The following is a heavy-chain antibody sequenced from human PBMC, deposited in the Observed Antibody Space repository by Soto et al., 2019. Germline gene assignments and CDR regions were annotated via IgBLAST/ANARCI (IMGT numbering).Heavy chain of an antibody. CDR2: IYYSGST. Sequence: SETLSLTCTVSGGSISSSSYYWGWIRHPPGKGLEWIGSIYYSGSTYYNPSLKSRVTISVDTSKNQFSLKLSSVTAADTAVYYCARHGLVSSSTNHYYYYYYMDVWGKGTTVTVSS. D-gene: IGHD2-2*01. CDR1: GGSISSSSYY. V-gene: IGHV4-39*01. CDR3: ARHGLVSSSTNHYYYYYYMDV. J-gene: IGHJ6*03.